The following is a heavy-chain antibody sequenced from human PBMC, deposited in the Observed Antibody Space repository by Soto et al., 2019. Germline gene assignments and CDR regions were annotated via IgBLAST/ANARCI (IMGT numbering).Heavy chain of an antibody. V-gene: IGHV3-23*01. D-gene: IGHD3-3*01. CDR3: AKTYYDFWSGYPTPAIYYYGMDV. J-gene: IGHJ6*02. Sequence: GGSLRLSYAASGFTFGSYTMNWVRQAPGKGLEWVSAISGSGGSTYYADSVKGRFTISRDNSKNTLYLQMNSLRAEDTAVYYCAKTYYDFWSGYPTPAIYYYGMDVWGQGTTVTVSS. CDR2: ISGSGGST. CDR1: GFTFGSYT.